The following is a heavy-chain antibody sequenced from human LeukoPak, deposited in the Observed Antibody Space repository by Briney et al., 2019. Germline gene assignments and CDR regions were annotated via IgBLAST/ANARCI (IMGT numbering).Heavy chain of an antibody. J-gene: IGHJ4*02. D-gene: IGHD6-19*01. CDR2: ISSSSSFI. CDR3: ARAPGRWLVREPPDY. V-gene: IGHV3-21*01. CDR1: GFTFSSYS. Sequence: PGGSLRLSCAASGFTFSSYSMNWVRQAPGEGLEWVSSISSSSSFIYYADSVEGRFTISRDNAKNSLYLQMNSLRAEDTAVYYCARAPGRWLVREPPDYWGQGTLVTVSS.